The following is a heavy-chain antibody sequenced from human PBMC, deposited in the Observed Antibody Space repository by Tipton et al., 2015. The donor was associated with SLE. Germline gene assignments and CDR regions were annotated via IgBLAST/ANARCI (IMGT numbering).Heavy chain of an antibody. CDR2: INPSGGST. D-gene: IGHD3-10*01. CDR3: ARDRVDAFDI. J-gene: IGHJ3*02. Sequence: QLVQSGSELKKPGASVKVSCKASGYTFTSYYMHWVRQAPGQGLEWMGIINPSGGSTNYAQKFQGRVTITADESTSTAYMELSSLRSEDTAVDYCARDRVDAFDIWGQGTMVTVSS. V-gene: IGHV1-46*01. CDR1: GYTFTSYY.